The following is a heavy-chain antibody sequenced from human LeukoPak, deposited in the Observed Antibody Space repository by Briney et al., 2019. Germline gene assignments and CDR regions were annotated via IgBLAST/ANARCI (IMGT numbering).Heavy chain of an antibody. D-gene: IGHD6-13*01. J-gene: IGHJ4*02. V-gene: IGHV3-23*01. CDR3: AKKTPGTYPFDS. Sequence: GGSLSFSCAASGFTFSSSALNWVRQAPGKGLEWVSACGTDGDTYYADSVKGRFTISRDNSRHTLYLQMTGLRAEDTAVYYCAKKTPGTYPFDSWGQGTLVSVSP. CDR2: CGTDGDT. CDR1: GFTFSSSA.